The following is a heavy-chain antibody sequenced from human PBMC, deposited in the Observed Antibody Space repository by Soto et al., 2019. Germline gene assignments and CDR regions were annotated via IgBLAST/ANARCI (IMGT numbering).Heavy chain of an antibody. CDR1: AFTFSSSW. CDR3: ARDYLIPQKIAVAGHSYYYAMDV. D-gene: IGHD6-19*01. CDR2: IKQDGSEK. V-gene: IGHV3-7*03. Sequence: PGGSLRTSCAASAFTFSSSWMSCFRQAPGQGPEWVANIKQDGSEKYYVDSVKGRLTISRANPKKSMYTQMNSLRAADKAVYYCARDYLIPQKIAVAGHSYYYAMDVWRQG. J-gene: IGHJ6*01.